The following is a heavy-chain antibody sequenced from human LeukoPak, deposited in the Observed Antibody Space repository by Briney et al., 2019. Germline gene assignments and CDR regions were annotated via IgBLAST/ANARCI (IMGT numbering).Heavy chain of an antibody. J-gene: IGHJ6*02. V-gene: IGHV5-51*01. CDR2: IYPGDSDT. CDR1: GYSFTSYW. CDR3: ARHGSADDSSGYYSAYYGMDV. Sequence: GESLKISCKGSGYSFTSYWIGWVRQMPGKGLEWMGIIYPGDSDTRYSPSFQGQVTISADKSISTAYLQWSSLKASDTAMYFCARHGSADDSSGYYSAYYGMDVWGQGTTVTVSS. D-gene: IGHD3-22*01.